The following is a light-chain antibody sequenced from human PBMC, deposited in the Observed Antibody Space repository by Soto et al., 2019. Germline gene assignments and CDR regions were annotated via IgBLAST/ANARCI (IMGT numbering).Light chain of an antibody. V-gene: IGLV4-69*01. Sequence: QPVLTQSPSASASLGASVKLTCTLSSGHNSYTIAWHQQQPEKGPRYLMKLNSDGSHNKGDGIPDRFSGSSSGAERYLTISSLQSEDEADYYCQTWGIGMQVFGGGTKLTVL. CDR1: SGHNSYT. CDR3: QTWGIGMQV. CDR2: LNSDGSH. J-gene: IGLJ2*01.